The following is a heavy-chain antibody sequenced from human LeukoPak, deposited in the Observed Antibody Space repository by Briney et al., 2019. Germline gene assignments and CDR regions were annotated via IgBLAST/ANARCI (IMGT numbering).Heavy chain of an antibody. CDR2: ISSSGSTI. CDR3: AREGVGTHDY. Sequence: GGSLRLSCAASGFTFSSYEMNWVRQAPGKGLEWVSYISSSGSTIYYADSVMGRFTISRDNAKNSLYLQMNSLRAEDTAVYYCAREGVGTHDYWGQGTLVTVSS. J-gene: IGHJ4*02. D-gene: IGHD6-13*01. V-gene: IGHV3-48*03. CDR1: GFTFSSYE.